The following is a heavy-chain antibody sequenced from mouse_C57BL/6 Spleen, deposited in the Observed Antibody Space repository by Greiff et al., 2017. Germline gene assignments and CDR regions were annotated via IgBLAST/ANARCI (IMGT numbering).Heavy chain of an antibody. CDR1: GFTFSSYG. CDR3: ARQDWDN. J-gene: IGHJ2*01. CDR2: ICSGGSYT. Sequence: EVQLVESGGDLVKPGGSLKLSCAASGFTFSSYGMSWVRQTPDKRLEWVATICSGGSYTYYPDSVKGRFTISRDNAKNTLYLQLSSLQSEDTARYYCARQDWDNWGQGTTLTVSS. V-gene: IGHV5-6*01. D-gene: IGHD4-1*01.